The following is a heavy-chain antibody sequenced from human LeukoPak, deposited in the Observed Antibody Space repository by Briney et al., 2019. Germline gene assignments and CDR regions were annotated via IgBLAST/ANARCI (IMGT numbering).Heavy chain of an antibody. CDR3: ARLVYYDSSGYYPNWFDP. J-gene: IGHJ5*01. CDR2: IDPSDSYT. Sequence: GESLQISCKGSGYSFTSYWISWVRQMPGKGLEWMGRIDPSDSYTNYSPSFQGHVTISADKSISTAYLQWSSLKASDTAMYYCARLVYYDSSGYYPNWFDPWGQGTLVTVSS. CDR1: GYSFTSYW. V-gene: IGHV5-10-1*01. D-gene: IGHD3-22*01.